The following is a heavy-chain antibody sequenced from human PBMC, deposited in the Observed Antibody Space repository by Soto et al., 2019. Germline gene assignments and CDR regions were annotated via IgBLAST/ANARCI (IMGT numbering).Heavy chain of an antibody. V-gene: IGHV1-46*01. J-gene: IGHJ4*02. Sequence: ASLKVACKASGYTFTSYYIHWVRQAPGQGLEWMGVISPSGGSTSYAQKFQGRITMTRDTSTSTVDMEVSSLRFEDTAVYYCARALTMYSQFDYWGQGTLVTVSS. CDR2: ISPSGGST. D-gene: IGHD6-13*01. CDR3: ARALTMYSQFDY. CDR1: GYTFTSYY.